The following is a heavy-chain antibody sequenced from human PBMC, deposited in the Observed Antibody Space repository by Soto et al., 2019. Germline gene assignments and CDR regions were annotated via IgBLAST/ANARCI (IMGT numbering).Heavy chain of an antibody. D-gene: IGHD6-6*01. V-gene: IGHV3-48*02. J-gene: IGHJ6*02. CDR1: GFTFSSYS. CDR2: ISSSSSTI. Sequence: GGSLRLSCAASGFTFSSYSMNWVRQAPGKGLEWVSYISSSSSTIYYADSVKGQFTISRDNAKNSLYLQMNSLRDEDTAVYYCARVIAARLVYYYYGMDAWGQGTTVTVSS. CDR3: ARVIAARLVYYYYGMDA.